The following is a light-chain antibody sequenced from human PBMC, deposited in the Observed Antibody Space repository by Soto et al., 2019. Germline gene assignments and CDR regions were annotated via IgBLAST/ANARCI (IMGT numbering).Light chain of an antibody. CDR3: QQAGAFPT. V-gene: IGKV1-12*01. CDR1: QDVGSW. Sequence: DIQLTQSPSSVSASVGDRVTITCRASQDVGSWLAWYQQKPGAAPELLIYGASTLQSGVPSRFSGSGSGTDFTLTISGLEPEDYATYYCQQAGAFPTFGQGTRLEIK. CDR2: GAS. J-gene: IGKJ5*01.